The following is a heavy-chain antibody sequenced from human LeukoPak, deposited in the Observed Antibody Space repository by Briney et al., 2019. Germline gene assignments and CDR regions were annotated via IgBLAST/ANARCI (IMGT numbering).Heavy chain of an antibody. CDR1: GFTFDDYA. Sequence: GGSLRLSCAASGFTFDDYAMHWVRQAPGKGLEWVSGISWNSGSIGYADSVKGRFTISRDNAKNSLYLQMNSLGAEDTALYYCAKATAMVGYYGMDVWGQGTTVTASS. D-gene: IGHD5-18*01. V-gene: IGHV3-9*01. J-gene: IGHJ6*02. CDR2: ISWNSGSI. CDR3: AKATAMVGYYGMDV.